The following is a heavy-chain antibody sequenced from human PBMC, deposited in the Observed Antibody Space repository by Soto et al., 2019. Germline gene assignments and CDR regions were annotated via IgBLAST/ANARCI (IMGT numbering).Heavy chain of an antibody. Sequence: SETLSLTCIVSGGSISSSSYSWAWIRQPPGKGLEWIGYIYYSGSIYYNPSLKSRVTISVDTSKNQFSLKLSSVTAADTAVYYCARSVFPWGQGTLVTVSS. CDR1: GGSISSSSYS. CDR2: IYYSGSI. J-gene: IGHJ5*02. V-gene: IGHV4-31*03. CDR3: ARSVFP.